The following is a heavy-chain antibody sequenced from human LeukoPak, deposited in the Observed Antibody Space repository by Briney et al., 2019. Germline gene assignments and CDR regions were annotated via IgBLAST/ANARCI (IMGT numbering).Heavy chain of an antibody. CDR1: GGSISSYY. D-gene: IGHD3-10*01. CDR2: IYYSGST. Sequence: SETLSLTCTVSGGSISSYYWSWIRQPPGKGLEWIGYIYYSGSTNYNPSLKSQVTISVDTSKNPFSLKLSSVTAADTAVYYCARMVRGIIIRKNALDIRGHRKLVTVSS. CDR3: ARMVRGIIIRKNALDI. J-gene: IGHJ3*02. V-gene: IGHV4-59*01.